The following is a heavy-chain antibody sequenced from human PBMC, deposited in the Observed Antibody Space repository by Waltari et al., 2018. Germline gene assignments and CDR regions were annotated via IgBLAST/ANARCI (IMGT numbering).Heavy chain of an antibody. V-gene: IGHV1-18*04. Sequence: QVQLVQSGAEVKKPGASLKVSCKASGYIFTNYGISWVRQAPGQGLEWMGWISGNNGHTNFEQKFLGRRTMAKDTSTNTVYMELSRLTSDDTAVYYCAKDRHQLIEEGFLLALDPWGQGTLVTVSS. CDR1: GYIFTNYG. J-gene: IGHJ5*02. D-gene: IGHD2-2*01. CDR3: AKDRHQLIEEGFLLALDP. CDR2: ISGNNGHT.